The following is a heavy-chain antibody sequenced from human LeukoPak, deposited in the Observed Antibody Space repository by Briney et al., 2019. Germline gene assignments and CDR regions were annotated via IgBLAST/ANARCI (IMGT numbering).Heavy chain of an antibody. J-gene: IGHJ4*02. Sequence: ASVKVSCKASGYTFTSYYMHWVRQAPGQGLEWMGIINPSGGSTSYAQKFQGRVTMTGDTSTSTVYMELSSLRSEDTAVYYCARDDGYSSGWYRTYYFDYWGQGTLVTVSS. D-gene: IGHD6-19*01. CDR2: INPSGGST. CDR1: GYTFTSYY. V-gene: IGHV1-46*01. CDR3: ARDDGYSSGWYRTYYFDY.